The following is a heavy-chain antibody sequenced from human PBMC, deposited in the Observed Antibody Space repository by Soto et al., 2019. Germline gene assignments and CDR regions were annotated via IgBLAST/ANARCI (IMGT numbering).Heavy chain of an antibody. V-gene: IGHV3-30*03. CDR3: AQGGVDTAMVPFDY. D-gene: IGHD5-18*01. Sequence: ESGGGVVQPGRSLRLSCAASGFTFSSYGMHWVRQAPGKGLEWVAVISYDGSNKYYADSVKGRFTISRDNSKNTLYLQMNSLRAEDTAVYYCAQGGVDTAMVPFDYWGQGTLVTVSS. J-gene: IGHJ4*02. CDR1: GFTFSSYG. CDR2: ISYDGSNK.